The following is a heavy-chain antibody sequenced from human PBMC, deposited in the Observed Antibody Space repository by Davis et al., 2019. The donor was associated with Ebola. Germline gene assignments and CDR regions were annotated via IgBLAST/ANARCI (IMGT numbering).Heavy chain of an antibody. CDR2: IIPIFGTA. CDR1: GGTFSSYA. J-gene: IGHJ4*02. D-gene: IGHD3-3*01. V-gene: IGHV1-69*13. CDR3: AFMERDQTIFGSFDY. Sequence: SVKVSCKASGGTFSSYAISWVRQAPGQGLEWMGGIIPIFGTANYAQKFQGRVTITADESTSTAYMELSSLRSEDTAVYYCAFMERDQTIFGSFDYWGQGTLVTVSS.